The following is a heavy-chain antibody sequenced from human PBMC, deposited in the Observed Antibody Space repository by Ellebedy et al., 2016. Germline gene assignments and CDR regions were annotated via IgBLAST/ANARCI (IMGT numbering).Heavy chain of an antibody. Sequence: SLKISXAASGFSFREFAMHWVRQAPGKGLEWLALISYDGSEQYYADSVRGRFTISRDNAKDSLYLQMNRLSVGDTAVYYCARSQGNSGFDYWGQGTLVTVSS. V-gene: IGHV3-30*03. CDR2: ISYDGSEQ. J-gene: IGHJ4*02. CDR3: ARSQGNSGFDY. D-gene: IGHD1-1*01. CDR1: GFSFREFA.